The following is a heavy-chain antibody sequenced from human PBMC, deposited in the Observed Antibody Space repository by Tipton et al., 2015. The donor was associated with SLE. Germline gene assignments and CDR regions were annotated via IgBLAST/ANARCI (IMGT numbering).Heavy chain of an antibody. CDR2: ISSNGGST. Sequence: SLRLSCAASGFTFSSYAMHWVRQAPGKGLEYVSAISSNGGSTYYANSVKGRFTISRDNSKNTLYLQMGSLRAEDMAVYYCAKSSCGGDCYSGYWGQGTLVTVSS. V-gene: IGHV3-64*01. CDR1: GFTFSSYA. J-gene: IGHJ4*02. D-gene: IGHD2-21*01. CDR3: AKSSCGGDCYSGY.